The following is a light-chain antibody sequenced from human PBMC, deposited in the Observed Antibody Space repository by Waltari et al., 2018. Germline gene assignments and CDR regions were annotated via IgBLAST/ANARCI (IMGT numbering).Light chain of an antibody. Sequence: EIVLTQSPANLSLSPGERATLSCRASQSVSSYLAWYQQKPGQPPRLLIYDASNRATGIPARFSGSGSGTDFTLTISSLEPEDFAVYYCQQRSKWPLTFGGGTKVEIK. CDR2: DAS. J-gene: IGKJ4*01. CDR3: QQRSKWPLT. CDR1: QSVSSY. V-gene: IGKV3-11*01.